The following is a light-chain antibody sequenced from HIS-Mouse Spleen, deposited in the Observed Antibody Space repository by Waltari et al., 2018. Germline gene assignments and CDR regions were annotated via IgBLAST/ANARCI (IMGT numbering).Light chain of an antibody. Sequence: QLVLTQSPSASASLGDSVKLTCTLSSGHSSYAIAWHQQQPEKGPRYLMKLNSDGSHSKGDGIPDRFSGSSSGAERYLTISSLQSEDEADYYCQTWGTGILVVFGGGTKLTVL. CDR1: SGHSSYA. CDR2: LNSDGSH. CDR3: QTWGTGILVV. J-gene: IGLJ2*01. V-gene: IGLV4-69*01.